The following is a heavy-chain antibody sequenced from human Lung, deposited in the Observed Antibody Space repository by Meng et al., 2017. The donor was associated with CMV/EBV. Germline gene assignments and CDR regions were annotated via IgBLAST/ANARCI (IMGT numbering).Heavy chain of an antibody. Sequence: GGSXRLXCAASGFNFSTYSMNWVRQAPGKGLEWVSYITSSSSYIYYGDSVRGRFTISRDNAKNSLYLQMNSLRAEDTAVYYCAIYCSATTCPPGHDAFDMWXQGTMVTVSS. V-gene: IGHV3-21*01. D-gene: IGHD2-2*01. CDR1: GFNFSTYS. CDR3: AIYCSATTCPPGHDAFDM. J-gene: IGHJ3*02. CDR2: ITSSSSYI.